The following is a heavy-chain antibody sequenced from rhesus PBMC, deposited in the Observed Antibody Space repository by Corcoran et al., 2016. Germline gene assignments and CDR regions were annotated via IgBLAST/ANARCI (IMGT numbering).Heavy chain of an antibody. Sequence: QVQLQESGPGLVKPSETLSLTCAVPGAPITHNYWSWRRQSPGKGLDWIRRIYGTRGSTSYNSSLTSRVTISRDTSKNQFSLKLYSVTAADTAVYYCAMYDTMTALDYWGQGVLVTVSS. V-gene: IGHV4-147*01. CDR2: IYGTRGST. CDR3: AMYDTMTALDY. CDR1: GAPITHNY. J-gene: IGHJ4*01. D-gene: IGHD3-28*01.